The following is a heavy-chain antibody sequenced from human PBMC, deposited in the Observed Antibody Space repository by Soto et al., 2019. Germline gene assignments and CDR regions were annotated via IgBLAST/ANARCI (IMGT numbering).Heavy chain of an antibody. D-gene: IGHD3-16*01. Sequence: GGSLRLSCAASGFTFSTYWMSWVRQAPGKGLEWVANIKQDGSEKHSVDSVKGRFTISRDNAKNSLYLQMNSLTAEDTAVYYCAINSWTAFDLRGQGTPVTVSS. CDR1: GFTFSTYW. J-gene: IGHJ4*02. CDR3: AINSWTAFDL. V-gene: IGHV3-7*03. CDR2: IKQDGSEK.